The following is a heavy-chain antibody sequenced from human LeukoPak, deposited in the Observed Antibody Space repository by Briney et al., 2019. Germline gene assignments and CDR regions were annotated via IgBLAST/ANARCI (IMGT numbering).Heavy chain of an antibody. J-gene: IGHJ6*03. CDR3: ARCITIFGVVDYYMDV. Sequence: PGGSLRLSCAASGFTFSSYSMNWVRRAPGKGLEWVSSISSSSSYIYYADSVKGRFTISRDNAKNSLYLQMNSLRAEDTAVYYCARCITIFGVVDYYMDVWGKGTTVTVSS. V-gene: IGHV3-21*01. CDR1: GFTFSSYS. D-gene: IGHD3-3*01. CDR2: ISSSSSYI.